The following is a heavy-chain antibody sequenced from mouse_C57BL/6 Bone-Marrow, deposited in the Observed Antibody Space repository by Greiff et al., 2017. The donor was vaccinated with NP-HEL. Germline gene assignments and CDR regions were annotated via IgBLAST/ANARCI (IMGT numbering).Heavy chain of an antibody. V-gene: IGHV5-17*01. CDR3: ARGGNPYYFDY. D-gene: IGHD2-1*01. Sequence: VQLQQSGGGLVKPGGSLKLSCAASGFTFRDYGMHWVRQAPEKGLEWVAYISSGSSTIYYADTVKGRFTFSRDNAKNTLFLQMTSLRSEDTAMYYCARGGNPYYFDYWGQGTTLTVSS. J-gene: IGHJ2*01. CDR2: ISSGSSTI. CDR1: GFTFRDYG.